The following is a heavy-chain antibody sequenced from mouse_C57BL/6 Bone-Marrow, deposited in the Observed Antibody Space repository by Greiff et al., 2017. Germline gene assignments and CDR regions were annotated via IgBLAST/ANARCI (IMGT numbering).Heavy chain of an antibody. CDR2: ISGGGGNT. D-gene: IGHD1-1*01. J-gene: IGHJ1*03. CDR1: GFTFSSYT. V-gene: IGHV5-9*01. Sequence: EVKLVESGGGLVKPGGSLKLSCAASGFTFSSYTMSWVRQTPEKRLQWVAAISGGGGNTYYPDSVKGRFTISRDNDKNILYLQMSNLRSEDTALYYCSRQVTTVLSTKYFDVWGTGTTVTVAS. CDR3: SRQVTTVLSTKYFDV.